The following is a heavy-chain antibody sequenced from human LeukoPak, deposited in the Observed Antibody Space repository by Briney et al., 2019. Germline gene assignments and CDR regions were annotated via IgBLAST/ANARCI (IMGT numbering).Heavy chain of an antibody. CDR3: AREVGAKDANWFDP. Sequence: PGGSLRLSCAASGFTFSSYAIHWVRQAPGKGLEWVALISYDGSNKYYADSVKGRFTISRDKSKNTLYLQMNSLRAEDTAVYYCAREVGAKDANWFDPWGQGTLVTVSS. J-gene: IGHJ5*02. D-gene: IGHD1-26*01. CDR1: GFTFSSYA. V-gene: IGHV3-30*04. CDR2: ISYDGSNK.